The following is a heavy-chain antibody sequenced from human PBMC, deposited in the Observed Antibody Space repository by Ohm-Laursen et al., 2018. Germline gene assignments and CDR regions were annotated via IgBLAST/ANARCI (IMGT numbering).Heavy chain of an antibody. D-gene: IGHD2-21*01. CDR3: AGSYIY. V-gene: IGHV3-48*03. CDR2: ISSTNNTI. J-gene: IGHJ4*02. CDR1: GFTFSTYE. Sequence: SLRLSCAASGFTFSTYEMNWVRQAPGKGLEWVSYISSTNNTILYADSVKGRFTISRDNAKNSLYLQMNSLRAEDTAIYYCAGSYIYWGQGTLVSVSS.